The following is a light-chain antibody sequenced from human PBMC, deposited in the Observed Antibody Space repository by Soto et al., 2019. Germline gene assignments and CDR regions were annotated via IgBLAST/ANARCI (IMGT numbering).Light chain of an antibody. CDR2: DAS. J-gene: IGKJ1*01. V-gene: IGKV3-11*01. CDR3: QQRSNWPGT. Sequence: EIVLTQSPATLSLSPGDRATLSCRASQSVSSSLAWYQQKPGQAPRLLIYDASNRATGIPARFSGSGSGTDFTLTISSLEPEDFAVYYCQQRSNWPGTFGQGTKVEIK. CDR1: QSVSSS.